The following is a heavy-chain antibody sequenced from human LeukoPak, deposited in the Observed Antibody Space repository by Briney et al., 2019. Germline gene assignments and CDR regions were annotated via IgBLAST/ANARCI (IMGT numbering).Heavy chain of an antibody. D-gene: IGHD2-15*01. CDR3: GKGSSCDY. Sequence: PSGGSLRLSCAASGFTFSSYDMTWVRQAPGKGLERVSTFGGSGTSTYYADSVKGRFTISRDNSKNTLYLQMNGLRAEDTAVYYCGKGSSCDYCGEGTLVSV. J-gene: IGHJ4*02. V-gene: IGHV3-23*01. CDR1: GFTFSSYD. CDR2: FGGSGTST.